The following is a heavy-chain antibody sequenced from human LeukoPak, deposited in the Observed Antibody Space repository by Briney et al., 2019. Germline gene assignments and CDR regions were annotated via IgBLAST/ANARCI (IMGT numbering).Heavy chain of an antibody. CDR2: IYYSGST. CDR3: ARLRDGYSTKQFDY. CDR1: SDSISSSGYY. V-gene: IGHV4-39*01. Sequence: SETLSLTCTVSSDSISSSGYYWGWIRQPPGKGLEWIGTIYYSGSTYYSPSLKTRVTISVDTSKNQFSLKLTSVTAADTALYYCARLRDGYSTKQFDYWGQGTLVTVSS. J-gene: IGHJ4*02. D-gene: IGHD5-24*01.